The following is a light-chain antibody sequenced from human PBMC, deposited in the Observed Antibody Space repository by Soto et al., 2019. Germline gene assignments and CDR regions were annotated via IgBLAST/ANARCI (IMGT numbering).Light chain of an antibody. Sequence: QSVLAQPRSVSGSPVQSVTISCSGTSSDVGGYNYVSWNQQHPVKAPRLMIYDVSKRPSGVPDHFSVSKSGDRESLTRSGPKAEDEADYYCCSYAGADVVGHGTKVTVL. CDR2: DVS. CDR1: SSDVGGYNY. CDR3: CSYAGADV. V-gene: IGLV2-11*01. J-gene: IGLJ1*01.